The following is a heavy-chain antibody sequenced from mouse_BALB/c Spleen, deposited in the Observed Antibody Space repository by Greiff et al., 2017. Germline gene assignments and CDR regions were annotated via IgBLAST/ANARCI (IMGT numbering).Heavy chain of an antibody. J-gene: IGHJ3*01. D-gene: IGHD2-3*01. CDR3: ARGGWLLPAWFAY. V-gene: IGHV3-8*02. CDR1: GDSITSGY. CDR2: ISYSGST. Sequence: VQLKESGPSLVKPSQTLSLTCSVTGDSITSGYWNWIRKFPGNKLEYMGYISYSGSTYYNPSLKSRISITRDTSKNQYYLQLNSVTTEDTATYYCARGGWLLPAWFAYWGQGTLVTVSA.